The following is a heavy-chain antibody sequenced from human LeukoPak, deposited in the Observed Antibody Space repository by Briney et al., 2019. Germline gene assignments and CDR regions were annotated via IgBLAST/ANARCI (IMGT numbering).Heavy chain of an antibody. Sequence: SETLSLTCTVSGGSISTGGYYWRWIRQPPGKGLEWIGNIYYSGSSYYNPSLKSRVTISVDTSRNQLSLNLSSVTAADTAVYYCARGMVTSMAYYFDYWGQGTLVTVSS. D-gene: IGHD5-18*01. CDR2: IYYSGSS. V-gene: IGHV4-31*03. CDR3: ARGMVTSMAYYFDY. J-gene: IGHJ4*02. CDR1: GGSISTGGYY.